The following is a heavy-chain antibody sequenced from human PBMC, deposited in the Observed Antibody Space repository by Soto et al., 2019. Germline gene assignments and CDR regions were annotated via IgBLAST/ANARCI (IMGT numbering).Heavy chain of an antibody. CDR3: ARGSLSSWEVAQV. V-gene: IGHV4-34*01. CDR1: GGSFSGYF. J-gene: IGHJ4*02. Sequence: SETLSLTCAVYGGSFSGYFWSWIRQPPEKGLEWIGEINHSGGTYYNTSLESRMTTSTDKTKNHFPRELSAVTAAETAVDYCARGSLSSWEVAQVWGQGTLVTVSS. D-gene: IGHD1-26*01. CDR2: INHSGGT.